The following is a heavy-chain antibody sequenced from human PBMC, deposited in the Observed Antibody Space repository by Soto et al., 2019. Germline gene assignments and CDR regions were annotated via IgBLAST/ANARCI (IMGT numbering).Heavy chain of an antibody. CDR3: AKVSPMGYFFDF. CDR2: LWSDGIKT. V-gene: IGHV3-30*02. J-gene: IGHJ4*02. Sequence: GGSLRLSCTASGFSLSRYGLHWVRQAPGKGLEWVAGLWSDGIKTSYADSVKGRFTISRDNSKNTLYLEMNSLRGEDTAVYYCAKVSPMGYFFDFWGQGTLVTVSS. CDR1: GFSLSRYG.